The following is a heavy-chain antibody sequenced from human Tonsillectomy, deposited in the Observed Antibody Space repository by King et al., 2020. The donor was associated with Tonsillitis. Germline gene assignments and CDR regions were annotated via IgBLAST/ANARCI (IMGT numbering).Heavy chain of an antibody. CDR2: ISYDGRNE. CDR1: GFTFSNFA. D-gene: IGHD4-17*01. Sequence: VQLVESGGGVVQPGRSLRLSCAASGFTFSNFAMHWVRQAPGKGLEGMAVISYDGRNEYYADSVKGRFTISRDKSKNTLYLQMNSLRAEDTAVYYCARDSDCGDYGFDYWGQGTLVTVSS. V-gene: IGHV3-30*04. CDR3: ARDSDCGDYGFDY. J-gene: IGHJ4*02.